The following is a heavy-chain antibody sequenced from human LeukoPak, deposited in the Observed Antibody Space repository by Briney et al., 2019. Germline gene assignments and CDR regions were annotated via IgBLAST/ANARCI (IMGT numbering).Heavy chain of an antibody. J-gene: IGHJ3*01. CDR3: ARHGRGSRSPNAFDV. CDR1: GYSFSTNW. CDR2: IYPDDSDI. D-gene: IGHD3-10*01. Sequence: GESLKISCRASGYSFSTNWIGWVRQMPGKGLQWMGIIYPDDSDIRYSPSSQGQVTISADKSIITAYLQWSSLKASDTAMYYCARHGRGSRSPNAFDVWGQGTMVTVSS. V-gene: IGHV5-51*01.